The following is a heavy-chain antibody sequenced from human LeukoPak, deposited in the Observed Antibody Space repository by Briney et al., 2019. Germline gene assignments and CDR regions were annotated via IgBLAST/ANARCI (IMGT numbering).Heavy chain of an antibody. Sequence: SETLSLTCAVYGGSFSGYYWSWIRQPPGKGLEWIGEINHSGSTNYNPSLKSRVTISVDTSKNQFSLKLSSVTAADTAVYYCARGCHYDFWSGYYGNGAFDIWGQGTMVTVSS. D-gene: IGHD3-3*01. CDR2: INHSGST. J-gene: IGHJ3*02. V-gene: IGHV4-34*01. CDR1: GGSFSGYY. CDR3: ARGCHYDFWSGYYGNGAFDI.